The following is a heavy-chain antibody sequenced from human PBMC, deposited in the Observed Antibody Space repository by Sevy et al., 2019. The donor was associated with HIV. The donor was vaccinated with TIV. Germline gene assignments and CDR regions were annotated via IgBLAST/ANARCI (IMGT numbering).Heavy chain of an antibody. CDR2: ISYDGSNK. V-gene: IGHV3-30*04. Sequence: GESLKISCAASGFTFSSYAMHWVRQAPGKGLEWVAVISYDGSNKYYADSVKGRFTISRDNSKNTLYLQMNSLRAEDTAVYYCATDRGQVVPAAIDYWGQGTLVTVSS. CDR3: ATDRGQVVPAAIDY. CDR1: GFTFSSYA. J-gene: IGHJ4*02. D-gene: IGHD2-2*01.